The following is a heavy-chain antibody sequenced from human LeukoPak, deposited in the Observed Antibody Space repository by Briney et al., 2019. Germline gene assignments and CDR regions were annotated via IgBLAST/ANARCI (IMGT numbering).Heavy chain of an antibody. V-gene: IGHV4-30-2*01. D-gene: IGHD2-2*01. CDR3: AREKGGYCSSTSCYGRGWFGP. Sequence: SETLSLTCAVSGGSISSGGYSWSWIRQPPGKGLEWIGYIYHSGNTYYNPSLKSRVTISVDRSKNQFSLKLSSVTAADTAVYYCAREKGGYCSSTSCYGRGWFGPWGQGTLVTVSS. CDR1: GGSISSGGYS. J-gene: IGHJ5*02. CDR2: IYHSGNT.